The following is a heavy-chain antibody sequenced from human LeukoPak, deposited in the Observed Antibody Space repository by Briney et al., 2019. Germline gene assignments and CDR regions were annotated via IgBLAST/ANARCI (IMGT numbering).Heavy chain of an antibody. CDR3: ARGRDSSGYYRKYFDY. J-gene: IGHJ4*02. CDR2: INHSGST. V-gene: IGHV4-34*01. CDR1: GASIRSYY. Sequence: SETLSLTCAVSGASIRSYYWSWIRQPPGKGLEWIGEINHSGSTNYNPSLKSRVTISVDTSKNQFSLKLSSVTAADTAVYYCARGRDSSGYYRKYFDYWGQGTLVTVSS. D-gene: IGHD3-22*01.